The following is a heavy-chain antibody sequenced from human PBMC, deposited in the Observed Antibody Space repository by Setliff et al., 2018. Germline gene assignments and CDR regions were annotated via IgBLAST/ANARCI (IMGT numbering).Heavy chain of an antibody. J-gene: IGHJ4*02. V-gene: IGHV4-34*01. Sequence: SETLSLTCAVYGGSFSGYYWIWIRQPPGKGLEWIGEINHSGSTNYNPSLKSRVTISVDTSKNQFPLKLSSVTAADTALYYCTVYNTGSSKDHYWGQGTPVTVSS. D-gene: IGHD2-8*02. CDR1: GGSFSGYY. CDR3: TVYNTGSSKDHY. CDR2: INHSGST.